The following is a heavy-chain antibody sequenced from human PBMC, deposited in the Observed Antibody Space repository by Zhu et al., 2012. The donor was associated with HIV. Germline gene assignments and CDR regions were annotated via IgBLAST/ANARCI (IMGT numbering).Heavy chain of an antibody. D-gene: IGHD6-13*01. V-gene: IGHV4-4*09. CDR3: ARGGRGAAAGFDY. J-gene: IGHJ4*02. CDR2: IYSSGST. CDR1: GDSISSYY. Sequence: QVQLQESGPGLVKPSETLSLTCIVSGDSISSYYGSWIRQSPGKGLEWIGYIYSSGSTNYNPSLKSRVTMSVDTSKNQFSLKLTSVTAADTAVYYCARGGRGAAAGFDYWGQGTLVTVSS.